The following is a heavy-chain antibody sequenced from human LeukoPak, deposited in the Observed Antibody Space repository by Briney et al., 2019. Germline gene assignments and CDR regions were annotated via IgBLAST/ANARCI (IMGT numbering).Heavy chain of an antibody. CDR2: MNPNYGGT. Sequence: ASVKVSCKASGYTFTGYYMHWVRQPPGQGREWMEWMNPNYGGTNYAHKFQGRVTMTRDTSISTAYMELSRLRSDDTAVYYCATVVGARGGDYFDYWGQGTLVTVSS. CDR3: ATVVGARGGDYFDY. J-gene: IGHJ4*02. CDR1: GYTFTGYY. V-gene: IGHV1-2*02. D-gene: IGHD1-26*01.